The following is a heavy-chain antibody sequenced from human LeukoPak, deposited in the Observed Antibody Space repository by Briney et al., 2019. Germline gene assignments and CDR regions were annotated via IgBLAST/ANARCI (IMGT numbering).Heavy chain of an antibody. CDR2: INPNSGGT. Sequence: ASVKVSCKASGYTFTGYYMHWVRQAPGQGLEWMGWINPNSGGTNYAQKFQGRVTMTRDTSISTAYMELSRLRSDDTAVCYCAPGSDSGYYRVGTYFDYWGQGTLATVSS. CDR1: GYTFTGYY. J-gene: IGHJ4*02. D-gene: IGHD5-12*01. CDR3: APGSDSGYYRVGTYFDY. V-gene: IGHV1-2*02.